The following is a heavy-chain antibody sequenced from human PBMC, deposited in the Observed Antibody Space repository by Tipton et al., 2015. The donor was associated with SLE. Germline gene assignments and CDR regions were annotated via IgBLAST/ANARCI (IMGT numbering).Heavy chain of an antibody. Sequence: TLSLTCTVSGGSISSYYWSWIRQPPGKGLEWIGYIYYSGSTNYNPSFKSRVTISVDTSQNQFSLNLSSVTAADTAVYYCASETGGDAYYYCGWDVWGQGPTVTVSS. D-gene: IGHD2-21*01. V-gene: IGHV4-59*01. CDR2: IYYSGST. J-gene: IGHJ6*02. CDR1: GGSISSYY. CDR3: ASETGGDAYYYCGWDV.